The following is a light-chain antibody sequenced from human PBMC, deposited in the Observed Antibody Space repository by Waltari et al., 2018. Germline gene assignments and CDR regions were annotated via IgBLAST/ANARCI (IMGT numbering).Light chain of an antibody. Sequence: ELVLTQSPGTLSLSPGERATLSCRASQSLSGTLAWYQQKPGQAPRLLIYEVSSRASGIPDRFSSSGSRTDFSLTISRLAPEDVAVYYCQKYGTLPGTFGQGTKVEFK. V-gene: IGKV3-20*01. CDR1: QSLSGT. J-gene: IGKJ1*01. CDR2: EVS. CDR3: QKYGTLPGT.